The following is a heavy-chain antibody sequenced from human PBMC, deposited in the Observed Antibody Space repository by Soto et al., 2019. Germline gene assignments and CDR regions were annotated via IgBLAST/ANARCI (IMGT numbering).Heavy chain of an antibody. CDR2: IIPILGIA. CDR3: AGGRAVLDAFDI. Sequence: QVQLVQSGAEVKKPGSSVKVSCKASGGTFSSYTISWVRQAPGQGLEWMGRIIPILGIANYAQKFQGRVTITADKSTSTAYMELRSLRSEDTAVYYCAGGRAVLDAFDIWGQGTMVTVSS. J-gene: IGHJ3*02. V-gene: IGHV1-69*02. CDR1: GGTFSSYT.